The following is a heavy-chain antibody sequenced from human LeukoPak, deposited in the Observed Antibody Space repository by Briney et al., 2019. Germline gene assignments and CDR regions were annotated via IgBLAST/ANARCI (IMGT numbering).Heavy chain of an antibody. D-gene: IGHD6-13*01. CDR1: GFTFSSYG. V-gene: IGHV3-30*18. CDR3: AKDDRAAAGSGDFDY. CDR2: ISYDGSNK. Sequence: GGSLRLSCAASGFTFSSYGMHWVRQAPGKGLEWVAVISYDGSNKYYADSVKGRFTISRDNSKNTLYLQMNSLRAEDTAVYYCAKDDRAAAGSGDFDYWGQGTLVTVSS. J-gene: IGHJ4*02.